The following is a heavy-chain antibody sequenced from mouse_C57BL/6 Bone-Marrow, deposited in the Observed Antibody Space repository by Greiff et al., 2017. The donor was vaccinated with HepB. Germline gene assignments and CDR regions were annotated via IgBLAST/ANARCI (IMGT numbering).Heavy chain of an antibody. CDR1: GYTFTSYT. Sequence: VQLVESGAELARPGASVKMSCKASGYTFTSYTMHRVKQRPGQGLEWIGYINPSSGYTKYNQKFKDKATLTADKSSSTAYMQLSSLTSEDSAVYYCARWAYGNPFDYWGQGTTLTVSS. D-gene: IGHD2-1*01. CDR3: ARWAYGNPFDY. J-gene: IGHJ2*01. V-gene: IGHV1-4*01. CDR2: INPSSGYT.